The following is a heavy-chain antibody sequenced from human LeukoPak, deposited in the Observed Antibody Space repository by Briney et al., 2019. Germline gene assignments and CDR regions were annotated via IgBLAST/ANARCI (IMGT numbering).Heavy chain of an antibody. CDR3: ARNMITSGGRDY. CDR1: GFTFNNYW. D-gene: IGHD3-16*01. J-gene: IGHJ4*02. CDR2: INQAGSDK. V-gene: IGHV3-7*03. Sequence: GGSLRLSCVASGFTFNNYWMSWVRQAPGKGLKWVANINQAGSDKYYVESVKGRFTISRDNAKNSLYLQMNSLRAEDTALYYCARNMITSGGRDYWGQGTLVTVSS.